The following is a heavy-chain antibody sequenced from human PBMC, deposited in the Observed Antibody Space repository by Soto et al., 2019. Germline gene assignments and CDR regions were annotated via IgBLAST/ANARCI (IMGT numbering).Heavy chain of an antibody. CDR1: GEAFSSET. V-gene: IGHV1-69*13. D-gene: IGHD2-2*02. CDR3: ATLVPAPIKLFPRLGWFDP. Sequence: SVKVYCKGAGEAFSSETITWGRQAPGQGLEWMGGIIPITDTANYAQNFQGRVTITADESTSTVYMELSSLRSEDTAVYYCATLVPAPIKLFPRLGWFDPWGQGTLVTVSS. CDR2: IIPITDTA. J-gene: IGHJ5*02.